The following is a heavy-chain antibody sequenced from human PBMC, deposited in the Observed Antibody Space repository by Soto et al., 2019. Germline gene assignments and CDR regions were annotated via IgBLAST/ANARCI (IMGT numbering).Heavy chain of an antibody. CDR3: ASVRGSTSHYYYYYMDV. CDR2: IIPILGIA. J-gene: IGHJ6*03. V-gene: IGHV1-69*02. D-gene: IGHD2-2*01. CDR1: GGTFSSYT. Sequence: QVQLVQSGAEVKKPGSSVKVSCKASGGTFSSYTISWVRQAPGQGLEWRGRIIPILGIANYAQKFQGRVTITADKSTSTAYMELSSLRSEDTAVYYCASVRGSTSHYYYYYMDVWGKGTTVTVSS.